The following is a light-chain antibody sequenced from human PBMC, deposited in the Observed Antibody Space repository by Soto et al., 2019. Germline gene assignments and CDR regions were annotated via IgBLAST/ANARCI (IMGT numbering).Light chain of an antibody. CDR1: SSDVGGYNY. V-gene: IGLV2-14*01. CDR3: SSYTSSSTLGV. J-gene: IGLJ1*01. CDR2: DVS. Sequence: QSALTQPASVSGSHGQSITISCTGTSSDVGGYNYVSWYQQHPGKAPKLMIYDVSNRPSGVSNRFSGSKSGNTASLTISGLQPEDEADYYCSSYTSSSTLGVFGTGTKLTVL.